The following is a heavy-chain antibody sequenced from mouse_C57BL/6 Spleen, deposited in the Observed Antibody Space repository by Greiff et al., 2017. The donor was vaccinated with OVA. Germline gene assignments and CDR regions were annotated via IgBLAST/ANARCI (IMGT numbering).Heavy chain of an antibody. J-gene: IGHJ1*03. D-gene: IGHD1-1*01. CDR3: ARDPVVATSYWYFDV. CDR2: ISYDGSN. CDR1: GYSITSGYY. Sequence: EVQLQESGPGLVKPSQSLSLTCSVTGYSITSGYYWNWIRQFPGNKLEWMGYISYDGSNNYNPSLKNRISITRDTSKNQFFLKLNSVTTEDTATYYCARDPVVATSYWYFDVWGTGTTVTVSS. V-gene: IGHV3-6*01.